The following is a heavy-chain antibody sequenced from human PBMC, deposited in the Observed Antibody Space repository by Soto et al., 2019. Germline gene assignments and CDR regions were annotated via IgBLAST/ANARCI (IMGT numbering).Heavy chain of an antibody. V-gene: IGHV4-59*01. D-gene: IGHD3-22*01. CDR3: AMAYYDTSGYLLAP. CDR1: GGSISSYY. CDR2: IYYSDST. J-gene: IGHJ5*02. Sequence: SETLSLTCTVSGGSISSYYWSWIRQPPGKGLEWIGYIYYSDSTNYNPSLKSRVIISVDTSKNQFSLRLSSVTAADTAAYYCAMAYYDTSGYLLAPCGQGILVPGSS.